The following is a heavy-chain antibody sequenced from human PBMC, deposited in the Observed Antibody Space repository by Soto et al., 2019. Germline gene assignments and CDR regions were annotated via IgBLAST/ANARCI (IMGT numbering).Heavy chain of an antibody. V-gene: IGHV5-51*01. CDR3: ARGGVSTRTFDY. D-gene: IGHD3-3*01. CDR2: IYPSDSDT. CDR1: GYNFAGYW. Sequence: PGESLKISCKGSGYNFAGYWIAWVRQMPGKGLELMGIIYPSDSDTRYRPSFQGQVTISADKSISSAYLQWSSLRASGTAMYYCARGGVSTRTFDYWGQGTPVT. J-gene: IGHJ4*02.